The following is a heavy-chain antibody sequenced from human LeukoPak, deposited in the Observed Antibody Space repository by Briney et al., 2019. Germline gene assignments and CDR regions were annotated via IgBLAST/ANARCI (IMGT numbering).Heavy chain of an antibody. D-gene: IGHD3-10*01. CDR1: GGSISSSNW. V-gene: IGHV4-4*02. J-gene: IGHJ5*02. CDR2: IYHSGST. CDR3: ARRPTMVRGVMRNWFDP. Sequence: PSETLSLTCAVSGGSISSSNWWSWVRQPPGKGLEWIGEIYHSGSTNYNPSLKSRVTISVDKSKNQFSLKLSSVTAADTAVYYCARRPTMVRGVMRNWFDPWGQGTLVTVSS.